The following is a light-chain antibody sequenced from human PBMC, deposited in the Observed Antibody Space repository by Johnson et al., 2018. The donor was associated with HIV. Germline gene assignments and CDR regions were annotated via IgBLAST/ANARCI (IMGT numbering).Light chain of an antibody. CDR2: ENN. V-gene: IGLV1-51*02. Sequence: QSVLTQPPSVSAAPGQKVTISCSGSSSNIGNNYVSWYQQLPGTAPKLLIYENNKRPSGIPDRFSGSKSGTSATLGITGLLTGDEADYYCETWDSSLSGVFGTGTKVTVL. J-gene: IGLJ1*01. CDR3: ETWDSSLSGV. CDR1: SSNIGNNY.